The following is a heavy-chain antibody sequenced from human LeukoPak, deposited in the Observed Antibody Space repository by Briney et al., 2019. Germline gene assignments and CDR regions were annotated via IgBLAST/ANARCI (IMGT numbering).Heavy chain of an antibody. Sequence: GGSLRLSCAASGFAFSSYWMSWVRQAPGKGPEWVANIKEDGSHKYHVDSVKGRFTISRDNAKNSLYLQMNSLRAEDTAVYYCVRDEKKRGGDYWGQGTLVTVSS. CDR3: VRDEKKRGGDY. D-gene: IGHD3-16*01. CDR1: GFAFSSYW. CDR2: IKEDGSHK. V-gene: IGHV3-7*01. J-gene: IGHJ4*02.